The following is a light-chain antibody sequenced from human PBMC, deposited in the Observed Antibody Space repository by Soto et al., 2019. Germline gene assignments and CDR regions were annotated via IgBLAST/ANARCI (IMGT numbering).Light chain of an antibody. CDR2: DAS. J-gene: IGKJ3*01. CDR3: PQYSDWPLT. Sequence: EIVMTQSPATLSVSPGERATLSCRASQSVRSNYLAWYQQKPSQAPRLLIYDASTRATGIPTRFSGSGSGTALTLTISSLQSEDLAVYFCPQYSDWPLTFGPGTKVDI. CDR1: QSVRSN. V-gene: IGKV3-15*01.